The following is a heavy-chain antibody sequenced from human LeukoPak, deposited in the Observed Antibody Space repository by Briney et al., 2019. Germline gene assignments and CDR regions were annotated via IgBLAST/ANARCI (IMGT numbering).Heavy chain of an antibody. CDR2: INSDGSST. Sequence: GGSLRLSCATSGFTFSSCAMSWVRQAPGKGLVWVSRINSDGSSTTYADSVKGRFTISRDNAKNTLYLQMNSLRAEDTAVYYCARPYYYYGMDVWGQGTTVTVSS. CDR3: ARPYYYYGMDV. V-gene: IGHV3-74*01. J-gene: IGHJ6*02. CDR1: GFTFSSCA. D-gene: IGHD3-16*01.